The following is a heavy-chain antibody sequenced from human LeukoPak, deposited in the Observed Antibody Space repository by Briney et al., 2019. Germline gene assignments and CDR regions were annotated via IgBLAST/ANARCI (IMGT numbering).Heavy chain of an antibody. Sequence: GGSLRLSCAASGFTFSGYRMNWVRQAPGKGLEWVSYIDTSSSTIYYADPVKGRFTISRDNAKKSLYLQMNSLRAEDTAVYYCAKDIEPAGLFLDYWGQGTLVTVSS. J-gene: IGHJ4*02. CDR1: GFTFSGYR. D-gene: IGHD6-13*01. CDR2: IDTSSSTI. CDR3: AKDIEPAGLFLDY. V-gene: IGHV3-48*01.